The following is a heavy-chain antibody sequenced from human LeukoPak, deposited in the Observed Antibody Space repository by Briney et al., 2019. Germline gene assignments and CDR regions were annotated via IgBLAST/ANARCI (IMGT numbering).Heavy chain of an antibody. V-gene: IGHV3-7*01. CDR1: GFTFSSYW. CDR3: ARSRSAGY. CDR2: IKRDGSGK. J-gene: IGHJ4*02. Sequence: GGSLRLSCAASGFTFSSYWMRWVRQALWKGLEWVANIKRDGSGKYYVDSVKGRFTISRDNAKNSLYLQMDSLRAEDTAVYYCARSRSAGYWGQGTLVTVSS.